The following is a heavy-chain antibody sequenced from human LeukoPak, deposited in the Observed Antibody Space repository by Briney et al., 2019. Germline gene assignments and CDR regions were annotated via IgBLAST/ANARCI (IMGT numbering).Heavy chain of an antibody. CDR2: IIPIFGTA. CDR3: ARASDYYGSGTYPY. J-gene: IGHJ4*02. D-gene: IGHD3-10*01. CDR1: AGTFSSYA. V-gene: IGHV1-69*05. Sequence: SVKVSCKASAGTFSSYAISWVRQAPGQGLEWMGRIIPIFGTANYAQKFQGRVTITTDESTSTAYMELSSLRSEDTAVYYCARASDYYGSGTYPYWGQGTLVTVSS.